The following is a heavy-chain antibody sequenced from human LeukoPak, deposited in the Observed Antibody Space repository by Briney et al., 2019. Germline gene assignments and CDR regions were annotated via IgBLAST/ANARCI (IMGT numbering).Heavy chain of an antibody. V-gene: IGHV3-23*01. CDR2: TSGSGGST. Sequence: GGSLRLSCTASGFTFSTYSMTWVRQAPGKGLEWVSGTSGSGGSTYYADSVKGRFTISRDNSKNTLYLQMNSLRAEDTAVYYCAKDGIYSYGRHDYWGQGTLVTVSS. CDR1: GFTFSTYS. D-gene: IGHD5-18*01. J-gene: IGHJ4*02. CDR3: AKDGIYSYGRHDY.